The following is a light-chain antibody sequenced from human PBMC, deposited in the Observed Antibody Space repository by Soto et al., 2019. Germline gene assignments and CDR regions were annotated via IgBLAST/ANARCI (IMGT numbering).Light chain of an antibody. V-gene: IGKV3-11*01. CDR1: QSVRNF. CDR2: DAS. J-gene: IGKJ1*01. CDR3: QQRSNWPCT. Sequence: EIVLTQSPATLSLSPGERATLSCRASQSVRNFLAWYQQKPGQAPRLLISDASNRATGIPGRFSGSGSGTDFSLTISRLEPEDFAVYYCQQRSNWPCTFGQGTKVEIK.